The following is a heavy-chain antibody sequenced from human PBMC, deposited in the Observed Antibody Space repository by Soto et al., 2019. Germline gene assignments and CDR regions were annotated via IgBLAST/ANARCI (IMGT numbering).Heavy chain of an antibody. CDR3: ARQNAGSYATDY. D-gene: IGHD1-26*01. Sequence: GESLKISCKASGYSFTTYWIGWVRQMPGKGLEWMGIIYPGDSDSRYSPSFQGQVTISADKSISTAYLQWGSLKASDTAIYYCARQNAGSYATDYWGQGTLVTVSS. J-gene: IGHJ4*02. CDR1: GYSFTTYW. V-gene: IGHV5-51*01. CDR2: IYPGDSDS.